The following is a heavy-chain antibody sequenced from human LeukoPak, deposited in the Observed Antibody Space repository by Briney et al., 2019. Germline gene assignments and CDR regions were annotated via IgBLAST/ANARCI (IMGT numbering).Heavy chain of an antibody. CDR1: GFPFSSYW. CDR2: ISGSGGST. CDR3: AKQGPARIPIVVVTAMAH. V-gene: IGHV3-23*01. J-gene: IGHJ4*02. Sequence: PGGSLRLSCVASGFPFSSYWMSWVRQAPGKGLEWVSAISGSGGSTYYADSVKGRFTISRDNSKNTLYLQMNSLRAEDTVVYYCAKQGPARIPIVVVTAMAHWGQGTLVTVSS. D-gene: IGHD2-21*02.